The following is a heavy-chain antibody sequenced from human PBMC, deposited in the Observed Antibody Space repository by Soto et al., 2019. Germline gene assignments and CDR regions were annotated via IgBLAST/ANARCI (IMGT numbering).Heavy chain of an antibody. CDR3: ERGSSSWTYFDY. CDR2: FYHSGNT. D-gene: IGHD6-13*01. CDR1: GGSISGYS. Sequence: PSETLSLTCSVSGGSISGYSWSWIRQPPGKGLEWIGYFYHSGNTNYNPSLKSRVTMSVDTSENQFSLKLSSLTTADTALYYCERGSSSWTYFDYWGQGTLVTVSS. J-gene: IGHJ4*02. V-gene: IGHV4-59*01.